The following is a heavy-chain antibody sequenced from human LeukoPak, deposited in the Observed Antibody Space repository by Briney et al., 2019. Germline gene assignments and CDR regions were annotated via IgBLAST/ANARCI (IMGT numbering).Heavy chain of an antibody. CDR3: ARAYDSSGYYFDY. D-gene: IGHD3-22*01. V-gene: IGHV4-30-4*01. J-gene: IGHJ4*02. CDR1: GGSISSGDYY. CDR2: IYYSGST. Sequence: SQTLSLTCTVSGGSISSGDYYWSWIRQPPGKGLEWIGYIYYSGSTYYNPSLKSRVTISVDASKNQFSLKLSSVTAADTAVYYCARAYDSSGYYFDYWGQGTLVTVSS.